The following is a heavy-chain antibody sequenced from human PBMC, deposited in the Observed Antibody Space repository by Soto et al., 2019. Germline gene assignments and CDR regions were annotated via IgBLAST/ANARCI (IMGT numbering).Heavy chain of an antibody. CDR1: GFNLDAFG. CDR2: ISWNSGSQ. J-gene: IGHJ5*02. CDR3: AKDQAGGWISHGYDH. V-gene: IGHV3-9*01. D-gene: IGHD5-12*01. Sequence: EVKLVESGGGLVQTGRSLRLSCVASGFNLDAFGMYWVRQPPGRGLEWVSGISWNSGSQVYVDSVKGRFTISRDNSENKLYLQMNSLKAEDTAVYFCAKDQAGGWISHGYDHWGQGSRVAVSA.